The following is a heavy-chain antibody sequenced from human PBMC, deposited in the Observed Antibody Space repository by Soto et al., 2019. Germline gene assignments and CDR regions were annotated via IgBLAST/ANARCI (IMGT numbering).Heavy chain of an antibody. CDR1: GYTFTSYD. CDR3: ARGGIVVVPAAMWSWFDP. D-gene: IGHD2-2*01. CDR2: MNPNSGNT. V-gene: IGHV1-8*01. Sequence: QVPLVQSGAEVKKPGASVKVSCKASGYTFTSYDINWVRQATGQGLEWMGWMNPNSGNTGYAQKFQGRVTMTRNTSISTAYMELSSLRSEDTAVYYCARGGIVVVPAAMWSWFDPWGQGTLVTVSS. J-gene: IGHJ5*02.